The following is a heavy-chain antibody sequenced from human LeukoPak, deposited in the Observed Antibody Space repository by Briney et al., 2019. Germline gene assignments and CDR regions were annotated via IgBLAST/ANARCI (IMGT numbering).Heavy chain of an antibody. D-gene: IGHD3-16*02. Sequence: APVKLSCKASGSTFSNYGISWVRGAPRHGPGWLGWWRPYHGMTNLAKTLHGRVTMTTDTSTSTAYMELRSLRSDDTAMYYWARGLLTFGGVIGGPQALEYFQHWGQGTLVTVSS. CDR2: WRPYHGMT. J-gene: IGHJ1*01. CDR3: ARGLLTFGGVIGGPQALEYFQH. CDR1: GSTFSNYG. V-gene: IGHV1-18*01.